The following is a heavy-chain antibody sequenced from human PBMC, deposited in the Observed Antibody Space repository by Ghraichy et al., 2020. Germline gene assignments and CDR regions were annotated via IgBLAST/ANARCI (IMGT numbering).Heavy chain of an antibody. D-gene: IGHD1-1*01. CDR3: VRGGNGRTTGLDF. CDR1: GFTFSSYG. J-gene: IGHJ4*02. CDR2: IWYDGGNK. Sequence: GGSLRLSCAASGFTFSSYGMHWVRQAPGKGLEWVAVIWYDGGNKNYGDSVKGRFTISRDNSKNTLSLQMNSLRAEDTAVYYCVRGGNGRTTGLDFWGQGTPVTVSS. V-gene: IGHV3-33*01.